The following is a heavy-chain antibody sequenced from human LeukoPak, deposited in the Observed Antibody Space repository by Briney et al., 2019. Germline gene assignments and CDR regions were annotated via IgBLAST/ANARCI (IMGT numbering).Heavy chain of an antibody. CDR1: EFTFSTYV. CDR2: ISGGGDRI. D-gene: IGHD2-15*01. V-gene: IGHV3-23*01. Sequence: GGSLRLSCAASEFTFSTYVMSWVRQVPGKGLEWVSGISGGGDRINYADSVKGRFSISRDNSKNTLYLQMNSLRVEDTAVYFCAKDKDTPATAQPQRGYFESWGQGTLVTVSS. CDR3: AKDKDTPATAQPQRGYFES. J-gene: IGHJ4*02.